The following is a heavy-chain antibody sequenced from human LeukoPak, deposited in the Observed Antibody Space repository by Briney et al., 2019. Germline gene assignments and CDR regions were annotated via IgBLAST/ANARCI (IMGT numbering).Heavy chain of an antibody. Sequence: SETLSLTCTVSGDSVSSGSSYWSWIRQPPGKGLEWIGYIYYSGSTNYNPSLKSRLTISVDTSKNQFSLKLSSVTAADTAVYYCARGSAWYFVYWGQGTLVTVSS. J-gene: IGHJ4*02. CDR2: IYYSGST. D-gene: IGHD6-19*01. CDR1: GDSVSSGSSY. V-gene: IGHV4-61*01. CDR3: ARGSAWYFVY.